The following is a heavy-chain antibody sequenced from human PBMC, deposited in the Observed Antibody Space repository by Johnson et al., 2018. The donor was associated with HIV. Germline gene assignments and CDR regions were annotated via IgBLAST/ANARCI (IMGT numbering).Heavy chain of an antibody. Sequence: VLLVESGGGLVQPGGSLRLSCAASGFTFSNAWMSWVRQAPGKGLEWVGRIKSKTDGGTTDYAAPVNGRFTISRDDSKNTLYLQMNSLKTEDTAVYYCTTGSLVANDAFDIWGQGTMVTVSS. CDR3: TTGSLVANDAFDI. D-gene: IGHD5-12*01. J-gene: IGHJ3*02. CDR1: GFTFSNAW. V-gene: IGHV3-15*01. CDR2: IKSKTDGGTT.